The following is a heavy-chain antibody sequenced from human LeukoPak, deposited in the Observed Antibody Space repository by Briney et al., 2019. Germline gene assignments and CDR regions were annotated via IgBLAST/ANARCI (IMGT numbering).Heavy chain of an antibody. CDR3: ARHSGNTGGAFDI. CDR2: INHSGST. CDR1: GGSFSGYY. J-gene: IGHJ3*02. V-gene: IGHV4-34*01. D-gene: IGHD1-14*01. Sequence: PSETLSLTCAVYGGSFSGYYWSWIRQPPGKGLEWIGEINHSGSTNYNPSLKSRVTISVDTSKNQLSLQLSSVTAADAAVYYCARHSGNTGGAFDIWGQGTLVTVSS.